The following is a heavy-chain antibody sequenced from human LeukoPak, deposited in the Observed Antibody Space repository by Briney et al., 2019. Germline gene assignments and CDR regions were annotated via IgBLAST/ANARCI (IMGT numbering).Heavy chain of an antibody. Sequence: PGGSLRLSCAASGFTFSSYEMNWVRQAPGKGLEWVSYISSSGSTIYYADSVKGRFTISGDNAKNSLYLQMNSLRAEDTAVYYCAELGITMIGGVWGKGTLVTVSS. J-gene: IGHJ6*04. CDR2: ISSSGSTI. CDR1: GFTFSSYE. D-gene: IGHD3-10*02. V-gene: IGHV3-48*03. CDR3: AELGITMIGGV.